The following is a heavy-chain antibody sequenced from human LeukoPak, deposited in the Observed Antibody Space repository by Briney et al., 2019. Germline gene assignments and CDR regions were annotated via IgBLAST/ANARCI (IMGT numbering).Heavy chain of an antibody. CDR2: IGTAGDT. CDR1: GFTFSSYD. D-gene: IGHD2-15*01. Sequence: PGGSLRLSCAASGFTFSSYDMHWVRQATGKGLEWVSAIGTAGDTYYPGSVKGRFTISRENAKNSLYLQMNSLRAGDTAVYYCARGGAEDGYFDYWGQGTLVTVSS. V-gene: IGHV3-13*01. CDR3: ARGGAEDGYFDY. J-gene: IGHJ4*02.